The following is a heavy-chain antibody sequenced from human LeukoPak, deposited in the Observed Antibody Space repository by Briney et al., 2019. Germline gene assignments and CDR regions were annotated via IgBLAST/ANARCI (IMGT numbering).Heavy chain of an antibody. V-gene: IGHV3-74*01. D-gene: IGHD2-21*01. J-gene: IGHJ4*02. CDR1: GFTFSSYW. CDR3: ARGPSYCGNNCYYYFDS. CDR2: IKTDGSST. Sequence: GGSLRLSCAASGFTFSSYWMHWVRQAPGKGLVWVSRIKTDGSSTSYADSVKGRFTISRDNAKNTVYLQMNSLRAEDTAVYYCARGPSYCGNNCYYYFDSWGQGTLVTVSS.